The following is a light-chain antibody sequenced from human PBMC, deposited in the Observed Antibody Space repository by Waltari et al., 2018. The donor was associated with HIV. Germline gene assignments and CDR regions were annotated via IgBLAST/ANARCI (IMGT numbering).Light chain of an antibody. V-gene: IGKV1-5*01. CDR2: EAS. J-gene: IGKJ4*01. CDR3: QQYEDYPLT. Sequence: SPTTLSASVGDRVTMSCRASQSVNRWLAWYQHKPGTAPKLLIYEASSLEVRVPSRFSGSGSDTDFTLTIDNLQPADFATYYCQQYEDYPLTFGGGTKVDIK. CDR1: QSVNRW.